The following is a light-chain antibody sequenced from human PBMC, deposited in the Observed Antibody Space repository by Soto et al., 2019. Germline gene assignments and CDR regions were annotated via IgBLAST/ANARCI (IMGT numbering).Light chain of an antibody. J-gene: IGKJ4*01. CDR2: AAS. CDR3: QQLNNYPWT. CDR1: QGISTY. V-gene: IGKV1-9*01. Sequence: IQLTQSPSSLSASVGDRVTITCRASQGISTYLAWYQQKPGKAPKFLIYAASTLQSGVPSRFSGGGSGTDFTLTIISLQPEDFAIYYCQQLNNYPWTFGGGTKVDIK.